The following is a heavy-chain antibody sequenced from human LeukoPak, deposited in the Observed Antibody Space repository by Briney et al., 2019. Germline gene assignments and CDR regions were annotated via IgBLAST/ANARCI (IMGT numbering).Heavy chain of an antibody. CDR2: ISSSSSSYI. V-gene: IGHV3-21*01. J-gene: IGHJ4*02. D-gene: IGHD4-17*01. Sequence: GGSLRLSCAASGFTFSSYSMNWVRQAPGKGLEWVSSISSSSSSYIYYADSVKGRFTISRDNAKNSLYLQMNSLRAEDTAVYYCARGDYGDFNSAGFDYWGQGTLVTVSS. CDR3: ARGDYGDFNSAGFDY. CDR1: GFTFSSYS.